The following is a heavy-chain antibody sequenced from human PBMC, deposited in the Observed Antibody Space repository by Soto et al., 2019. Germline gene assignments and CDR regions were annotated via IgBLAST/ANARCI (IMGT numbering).Heavy chain of an antibody. V-gene: IGHV1-18*04. J-gene: IGHJ4*02. D-gene: IGHD3-9*01. CDR3: ARDEEEDDILTGYLQN. Sequence: EASVKVPWKASGYTFTSYGISWVRQAPGQGLEWMGWISAYNGNTNYAQKLQGRVTMTTDTSTSTAYMELRSLRSDDTAVYYCARDEEEDDILTGYLQNWGQGTLVTVS. CDR1: GYTFTSYG. CDR2: ISAYNGNT.